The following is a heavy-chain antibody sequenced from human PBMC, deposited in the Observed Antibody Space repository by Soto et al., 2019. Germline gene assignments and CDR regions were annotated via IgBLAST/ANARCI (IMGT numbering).Heavy chain of an antibody. J-gene: IGHJ4*02. CDR1: GFTFSSYA. CDR3: ARSDGGPPFDY. D-gene: IGHD3-16*01. CDR2: ISSSSSYI. V-gene: IGHV3-21*01. Sequence: PGGSLRLSCAASGFTFSSYAMSWVRQAPGKGLERVSFISSSSSYIYYADSVKGRFTISRDNAKNSLYLQMNSLRAEDTAVYYCARSDGGPPFDYWGQGTLVTVSS.